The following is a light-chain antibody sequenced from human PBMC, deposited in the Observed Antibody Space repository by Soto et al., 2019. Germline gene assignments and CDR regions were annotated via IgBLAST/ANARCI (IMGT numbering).Light chain of an antibody. CDR2: GES. CDR1: QSVSSN. J-gene: IGKJ1*01. CDR3: QQYYDWSRT. Sequence: VVTLSPAALSVSPGEGATLSCRASQSVSSNLAWYQQKPGQAPRLLIYGESARATGIPARFSGSGSGTEFTLTISSLQSEDFAVYFCQQYYDWSRTFGQGTRWIS. V-gene: IGKV3-15*01.